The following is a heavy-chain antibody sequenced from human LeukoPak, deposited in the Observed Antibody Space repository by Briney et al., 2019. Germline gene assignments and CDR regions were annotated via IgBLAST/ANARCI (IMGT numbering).Heavy chain of an antibody. CDR3: ARPTSNYDFWSGLDH. D-gene: IGHD3-3*01. Sequence: PGGSLRLSCAASGFTLSNYAMHWVRQTPGKGLEWVAVISYDGSNKYYADSVKGRFTISRDNSENTLYLQMNSLRAEDTAVYYCARPTSNYDFWSGLDHWGQGTLVTVSS. V-gene: IGHV3-30-3*01. CDR1: GFTLSNYA. J-gene: IGHJ4*02. CDR2: ISYDGSNK.